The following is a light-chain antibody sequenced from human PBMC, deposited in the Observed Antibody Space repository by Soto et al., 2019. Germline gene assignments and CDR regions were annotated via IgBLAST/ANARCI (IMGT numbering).Light chain of an antibody. CDR1: SSDVGGYNY. V-gene: IGLV2-14*01. J-gene: IGLJ2*01. CDR2: DVS. CDR3: SSYTSSSNVV. Sequence: QSVLTQPASVSGSPGQSITISCTGTSSDVGGYNYVSWYQQHPGKAPKLMIYDVSNRPSGVSNRFSGSKSGNTASLTISELQAEDEADYYCSSYTSSSNVVFGGGTKLTVL.